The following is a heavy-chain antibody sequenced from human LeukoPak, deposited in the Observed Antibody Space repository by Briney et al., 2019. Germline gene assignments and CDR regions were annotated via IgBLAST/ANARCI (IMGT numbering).Heavy chain of an antibody. CDR2: IKEDGGEK. V-gene: IGHV3-7*03. J-gene: IGHJ4*02. CDR3: AGPSGLFEY. Sequence: GGSLRLSCAVSGFTFSNYWMSWVRQAPGKGPEWVANIKEDGGEKYYVDSVKGRFTISRVNAKNSLYLQMNSLRAEDTAVYYCAGPSGLFEYWGQGTPVTVSS. CDR1: GFTFSNYW. D-gene: IGHD5-12*01.